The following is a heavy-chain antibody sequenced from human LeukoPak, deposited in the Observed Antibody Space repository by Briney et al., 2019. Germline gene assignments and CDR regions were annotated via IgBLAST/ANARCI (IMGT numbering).Heavy chain of an antibody. D-gene: IGHD3-10*01. CDR2: INHSGST. CDR3: ARHDRGFGESIDY. J-gene: IGHJ4*02. CDR1: GGFFSGYY. Sequence: SETLSLTCAVYGGFFSGYYWSWIGQPPGKGLEWIGEINHSGSTNYNPSLKSRVTISVDTSKNQFSLKLSSVTAADTAVYYCARHDRGFGESIDYWGQGTLVTVSS. V-gene: IGHV4-34*01.